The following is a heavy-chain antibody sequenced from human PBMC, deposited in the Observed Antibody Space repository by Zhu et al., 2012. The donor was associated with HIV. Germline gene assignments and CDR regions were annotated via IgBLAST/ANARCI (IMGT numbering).Heavy chain of an antibody. Sequence: QVQLQESGPGLVKPSETLSLTCSVSGGSTSSHYWSWIRQPPGKGLEWIGYVYYTGDYQLQPLPQESSHHITRRVQEPILLKLTSVTAADTAVYYCARLRDTSGYYYPFDYWGREPGHRLL. D-gene: IGHD3-22*01. CDR1: GGSTSSHY. V-gene: IGHV4-59*11. CDR2: VYYTGDY. CDR3: ARLRDTSGYYYPFDY. J-gene: IGHJ4*03.